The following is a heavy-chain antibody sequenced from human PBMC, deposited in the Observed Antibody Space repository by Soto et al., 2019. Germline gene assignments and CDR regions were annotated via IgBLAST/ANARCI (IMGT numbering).Heavy chain of an antibody. V-gene: IGHV1-18*01. Sequence: GASVKVSCKASGYTFTSYGISWVRQAPGQGLEWMGWTNAYNGNTKYSQKFQGRVTITRDTSASTAYMELSSLRSEDTAVYYCARDLSAAIGHYYYRMDVWGQATTVTVSS. CDR1: GYTFTSYG. J-gene: IGHJ6*02. D-gene: IGHD2-2*01. CDR2: TNAYNGNT. CDR3: ARDLSAAIGHYYYRMDV.